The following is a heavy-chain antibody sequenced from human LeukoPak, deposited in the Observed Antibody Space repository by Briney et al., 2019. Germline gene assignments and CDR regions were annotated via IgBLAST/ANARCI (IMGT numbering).Heavy chain of an antibody. Sequence: GGSLRLSCAASGFTFSSYAMSWIRQAPGKGLEWISYMSTTGTTIYYADPVKGRFTMSRDNAKNSLYLEMDSLTAQDTAVYYCARRLGFSSGWYSLDAWGQGTLVIVSS. CDR3: ARRLGFSSGWYSLDA. CDR2: MSTTGTTI. CDR1: GFTFSSYA. J-gene: IGHJ5*02. V-gene: IGHV3-48*01. D-gene: IGHD6-19*01.